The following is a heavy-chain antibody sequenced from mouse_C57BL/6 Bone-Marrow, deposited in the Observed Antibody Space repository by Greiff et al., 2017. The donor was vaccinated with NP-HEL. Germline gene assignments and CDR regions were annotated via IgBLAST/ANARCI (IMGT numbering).Heavy chain of an antibody. CDR2: ISDGGSYT. D-gene: IGHD3-2*02. CDR3: ARDKGGQLRLPFAY. J-gene: IGHJ3*01. Sequence: DVQLVESGGGLVKPGGSLKLSCAASGFTFSSYAMSWVRQTPEKRLEWVATISDGGSYTYYPDNVKGRFTISRDNAKNNLYLQMSHLKSEDTAMYYCARDKGGQLRLPFAYWGQGTLVTVSA. CDR1: GFTFSSYA. V-gene: IGHV5-4*01.